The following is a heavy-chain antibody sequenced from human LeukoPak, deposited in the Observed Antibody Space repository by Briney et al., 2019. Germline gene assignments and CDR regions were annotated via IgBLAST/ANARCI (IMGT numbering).Heavy chain of an antibody. Sequence: GGSLRLSCAASGFTVSSNYMSWVRQAPGKGLEWVSVIYSGGSTYYADSAKGRFTISRDNSKNTLYLQMNSLRAEDTAVYYCATEINGYFDLWGRGTLVTVSS. V-gene: IGHV3-53*01. CDR2: IYSGGST. CDR3: ATEINGYFDL. CDR1: GFTVSSNY. J-gene: IGHJ2*01.